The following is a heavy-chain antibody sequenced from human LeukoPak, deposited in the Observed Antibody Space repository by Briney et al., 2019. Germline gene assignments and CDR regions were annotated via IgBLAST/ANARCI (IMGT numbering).Heavy chain of an antibody. CDR1: GGSFSGYY. V-gene: IGHV4-34*01. J-gene: IGHJ4*02. Sequence: SETLSLTCAVYGGSFSGYYWSWIRQSPGKGLEWIGEINHSGSTNYNPSLKSRVTISLDMSKNQFSLKLTSVTAADTAVYYCARVSVHDSSGCLFDYWGQGTLVTVSS. CDR3: ARVSVHDSSGCLFDY. CDR2: INHSGST. D-gene: IGHD3-22*01.